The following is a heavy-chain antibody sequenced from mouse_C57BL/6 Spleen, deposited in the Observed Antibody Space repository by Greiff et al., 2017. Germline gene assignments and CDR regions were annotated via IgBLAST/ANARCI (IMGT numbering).Heavy chain of an antibody. Sequence: VQPQQPGAELVRPGSSVKLSCKASGYTFTSYWMHWVKQRPIQGLEWIGNIDPSDSETHYNQKFKDKATLTVDKSSSTAYMQLSSLTSEDSAVYYCARSLRSYAMDYWGQGTSVTVSS. V-gene: IGHV1-52*01. D-gene: IGHD1-1*01. J-gene: IGHJ4*01. CDR2: IDPSDSET. CDR3: ARSLRSYAMDY. CDR1: GYTFTSYW.